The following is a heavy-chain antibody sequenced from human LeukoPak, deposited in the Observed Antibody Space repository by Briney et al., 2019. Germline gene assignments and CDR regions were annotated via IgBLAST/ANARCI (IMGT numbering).Heavy chain of an antibody. CDR1: GFIVRSDY. Sequence: GGSLRLSCAVSGFIVRSDYMSWVRQSPGKGLEWVSTIYSGGSTYYADSVKGRFTISRDNSKNTLYLQMNSLRAEDTAVYYCARHDWFDPWGRGTLVTVSS. CDR2: IYSGGST. V-gene: IGHV3-53*01. J-gene: IGHJ5*02. CDR3: ARHDWFDP.